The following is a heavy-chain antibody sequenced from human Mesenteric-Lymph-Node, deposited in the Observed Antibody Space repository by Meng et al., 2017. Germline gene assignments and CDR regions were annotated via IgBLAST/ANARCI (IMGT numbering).Heavy chain of an antibody. J-gene: IGHJ4*02. CDR3: ARDEGYSDGL. Sequence: CVLELETPCVSVKVSCKASGCAFTSCAMIRVRQATEQGRVCMGWINANTGNPPYAQGCTGRFLYSLDTSFSTAQRQISSLKAEDTAGDYCARDEGYSDGLWGQGTLVTVSS. V-gene: IGHV7-4-1*02. D-gene: IGHD5-18*01. CDR2: INANTGNP. CDR1: GCAFTSCA.